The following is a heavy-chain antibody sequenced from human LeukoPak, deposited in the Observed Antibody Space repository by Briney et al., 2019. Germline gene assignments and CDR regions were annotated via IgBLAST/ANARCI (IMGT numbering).Heavy chain of an antibody. CDR1: GGSFSGYY. CDR2: IDYSGST. V-gene: IGHV4-34*01. D-gene: IGHD6-19*01. J-gene: IGHJ4*02. CDR3: ARGGVAVAETDFDH. Sequence: PSETLSLTCAVYGGSFSGYYWSWIRQPPGKGLEWIGEIDYSGSTNCNPSLKSRVTISVDTFKNQFSLKLSSVTAADTAVQYCARGGVAVAETDFDHWGQGTLVTVST.